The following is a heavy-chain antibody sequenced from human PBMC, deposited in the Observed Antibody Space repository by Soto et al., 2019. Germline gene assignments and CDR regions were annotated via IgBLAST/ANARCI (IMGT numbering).Heavy chain of an antibody. D-gene: IGHD1-26*01. V-gene: IGHV4-59*01. CDR1: EGTIISWD. Sequence: PSETKSVTCTVSEGTIISWDGSWIRQPPGKGLEWIGYIYYSGSTNYNPSLKSRVTISVDTSKNQFSLKLSSVTAADTAVYYCARRYGGNFDYWGQGTLVTVSS. CDR2: IYYSGST. CDR3: ARRYGGNFDY. J-gene: IGHJ4*02.